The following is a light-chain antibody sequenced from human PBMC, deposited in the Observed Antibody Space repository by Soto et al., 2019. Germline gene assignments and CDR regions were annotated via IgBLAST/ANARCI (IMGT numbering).Light chain of an antibody. Sequence: QSVLPQPPSASGSPGQSVTISCIGTSSDVGGYNYVSWYQQHPGKAPKLMIYEVSKRPSGVPDRFSGSKSGNTASLTVSGLQAEDEADYYCSSYAASNNLGVFGGGTKVTVL. CDR2: EVS. CDR1: SSDVGGYNY. CDR3: SSYAASNNLGV. V-gene: IGLV2-8*01. J-gene: IGLJ2*01.